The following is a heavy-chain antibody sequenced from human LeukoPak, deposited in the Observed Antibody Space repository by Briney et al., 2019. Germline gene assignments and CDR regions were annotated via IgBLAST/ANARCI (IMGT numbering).Heavy chain of an antibody. D-gene: IGHD1-14*01. V-gene: IGHV4-4*07. CDR1: DASISGYY. J-gene: IGHJ4*02. CDR2: LFSGGST. CDR3: ARGPRGLPED. Sequence: SETLSLTCTVSDASISGYYWTWIRQPAGQGLEWIGRLFSGGSTNYNPSLKSRVSMSLDTSNNQFSLEVNFVSAVDTAVYYCARGPRGLPEDWGQGTLVTVSS.